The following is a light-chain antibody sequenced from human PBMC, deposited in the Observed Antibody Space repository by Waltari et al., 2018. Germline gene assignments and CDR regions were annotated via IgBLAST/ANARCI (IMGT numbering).Light chain of an antibody. J-gene: IGKJ1*01. CDR1: QTFTSGF. CDR3: QQYGTYPWT. Sequence: EIVLTQSPGTLSLSPGERATLSCRASQTFTSGFLAWYQQKPGQAPRLLISGASSRATGVADRFSGSGSGTDFTLTISRLEPEDFAVYYCQQYGTYPWTFGQGTKVDVK. V-gene: IGKV3-20*01. CDR2: GAS.